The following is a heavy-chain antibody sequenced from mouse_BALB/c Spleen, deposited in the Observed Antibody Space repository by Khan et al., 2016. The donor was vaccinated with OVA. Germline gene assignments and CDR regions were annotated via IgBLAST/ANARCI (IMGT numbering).Heavy chain of an antibody. J-gene: IGHJ1*01. Sequence: EVQLVESGPGLVKPSQSLSLTCTVTGYSITSDYAWNWIRQFPGNKLEWMGYISYSGSTSYNPSLKSRISITRDTSKNQFFLQLNSVTTEDTATYYCASRGDGHYLRFWYFDVWGAGTTVTVSS. CDR2: ISYSGST. V-gene: IGHV3-2*02. CDR3: ASRGDGHYLRFWYFDV. D-gene: IGHD2-3*01. CDR1: GYSITSDYA.